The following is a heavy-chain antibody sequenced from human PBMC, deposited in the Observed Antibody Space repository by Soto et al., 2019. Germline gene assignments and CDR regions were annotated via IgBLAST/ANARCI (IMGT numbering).Heavy chain of an antibody. J-gene: IGHJ5*02. V-gene: IGHV4-61*01. CDR3: ARDSLNNWFDP. CDR1: GGSVSSGSYY. CDR2: IYYSGST. Sequence: QVQLQESGPGLVKPSETLSLTCTVSGGSVSSGSYYWSWIRQPPGKGLEWIGYIYYSGSTNYNPSLKSRVTISVDTSKNQFSLKLSAVTAADTAVYDCARDSLNNWFDPWGQGTLVTVSS.